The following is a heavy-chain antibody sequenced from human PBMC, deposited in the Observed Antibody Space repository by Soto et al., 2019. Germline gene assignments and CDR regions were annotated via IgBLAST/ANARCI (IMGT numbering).Heavy chain of an antibody. J-gene: IGHJ4*02. D-gene: IGHD1-26*01. CDR3: ARGLNSFDS. V-gene: IGHV3-72*01. CDR1: GFTFSDHY. CDR2: SRIKADNYVT. Sequence: PGGSLRLSCAVSGFTFSDHYMDWVRQAPGKGLEWIGRSRIKADNYVTQYAASVKGRFTISRDDSNNLLYLQMNSLKTDDTAVYYCARGLNSFDSWGQGTLVTVSS.